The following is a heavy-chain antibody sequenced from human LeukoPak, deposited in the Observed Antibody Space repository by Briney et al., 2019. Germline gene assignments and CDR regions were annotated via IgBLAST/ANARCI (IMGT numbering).Heavy chain of an antibody. D-gene: IGHD3-22*01. J-gene: IGHJ3*02. CDR2: MYYNRDT. CDR3: AKTVYYYDSSAYFDAFDI. V-gene: IGHV4-38-2*01. CDR1: GYSINNGYY. Sequence: SETLSLTCVVSGYSINNGYYRGWIRQTPGKGLEWIGSMYYNRDTYYNPSLSSRVIMSIDTSKNVFSLKLNSVTAADTAVYYCAKTVYYYDSSAYFDAFDIWGQGKMVAVSS.